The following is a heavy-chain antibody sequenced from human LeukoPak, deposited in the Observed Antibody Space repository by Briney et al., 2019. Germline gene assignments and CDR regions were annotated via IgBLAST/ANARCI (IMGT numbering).Heavy chain of an antibody. CDR3: SRDSGFGEFHLDY. Sequence: PGGSLRLSCAASGFTFNRYSMNWLRQAPGKGLEWVSSISSSSSYIYYADSVKGRFTISRDNAKNSLYLQMNSLRAEDRAVYYPSRDSGFGEFHLDYWGQGTLVTVSS. D-gene: IGHD3-10*01. CDR1: GFTFNRYS. J-gene: IGHJ4*02. V-gene: IGHV3-21*01. CDR2: ISSSSSYI.